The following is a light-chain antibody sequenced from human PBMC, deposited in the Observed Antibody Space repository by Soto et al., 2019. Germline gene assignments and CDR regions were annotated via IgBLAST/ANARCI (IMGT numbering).Light chain of an antibody. CDR2: AAT. CDR3: QQANSLPVT. CDR1: QGISNW. V-gene: IGKV1-12*01. J-gene: IGKJ3*01. Sequence: DIQMTQSPSSVSASVGDRVTITCRASQGISNWLAWYQQKPGKAPSLLIHAATSLQSGVPSRFSGSGYGTDFTLTISSLQPEDFATYFCQQANSLPVTFGPGTKVDIK.